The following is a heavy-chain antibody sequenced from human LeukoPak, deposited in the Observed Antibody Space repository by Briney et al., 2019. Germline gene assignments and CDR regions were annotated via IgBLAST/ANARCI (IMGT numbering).Heavy chain of an antibody. Sequence: GGSLRLSCAASGFTFSSYAMSWVRQAPGKGLEWVSFISSNSYIYYTDSVKGRFTISRDNAKSSVYLQMNSLGAEDTAVYYCVRDRNGDYGGTFDYWGQGTLVTVSS. CDR3: VRDRNGDYGGTFDY. V-gene: IGHV3-21*06. CDR2: ISSNSYI. D-gene: IGHD4-17*01. CDR1: GFTFSSYA. J-gene: IGHJ4*02.